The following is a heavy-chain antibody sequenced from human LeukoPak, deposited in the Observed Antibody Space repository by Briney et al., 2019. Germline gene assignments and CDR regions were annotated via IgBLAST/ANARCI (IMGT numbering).Heavy chain of an antibody. D-gene: IGHD1-26*01. Sequence: ASVKVSCKASGYIFTDYFMHWLRQAPGQGLEWMGWINPDSGGTNSAQNFQGRVTMTRDTSISTAYMELGSLRSDDTAVYYCARCSWENGRHWGQGSLVTVSS. V-gene: IGHV1-2*02. J-gene: IGHJ4*02. CDR3: ARCSWENGRH. CDR2: INPDSGGT. CDR1: GYIFTDYF.